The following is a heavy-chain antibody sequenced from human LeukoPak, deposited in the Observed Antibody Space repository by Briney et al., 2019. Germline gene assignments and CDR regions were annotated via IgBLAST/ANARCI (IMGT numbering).Heavy chain of an antibody. CDR2: MYYSGIP. V-gene: IGHV4-59*03. J-gene: IGHJ4*02. CDR3: PCHHGRGEAFDY. D-gene: IGHD3-10*01. Sequence: PSDTLSLTCTVSGASISDYYWSWIRQPPGKRLEGIAYMYYSGIPNYSRSLKSRVTMSADKSNNQVSLTLTAVTAPYTAVYYFPCHHGRGEAFDYWGRGTLVTVSS. CDR1: GASISDYY.